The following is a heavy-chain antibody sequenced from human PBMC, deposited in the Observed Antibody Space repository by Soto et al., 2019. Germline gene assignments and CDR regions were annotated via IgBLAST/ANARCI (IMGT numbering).Heavy chain of an antibody. V-gene: IGHV5-51*01. J-gene: IGHJ6*02. Sequence: GESLKISCKGSGYSFTSYWIGWVRQMPGKGLEWMGIIYPGDSDTRYSPSFQGQVTMTTDTSTSTAYMELRSLRSDDTAVYYCARGGYCTNGVCYAYGYGMDVWGQGTTVTVSS. CDR2: IYPGDSDT. CDR3: ARGGYCTNGVCYAYGYGMDV. D-gene: IGHD2-8*01. CDR1: GYSFTSYW.